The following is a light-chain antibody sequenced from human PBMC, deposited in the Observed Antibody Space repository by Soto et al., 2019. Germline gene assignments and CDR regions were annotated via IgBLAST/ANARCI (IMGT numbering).Light chain of an antibody. CDR1: QTVSGNY. CDR2: GSS. Sequence: EIVLTQSPGILSLSPGERATLSCRASQTVSGNYLAWYQQKPGQSPRVLIYGSSDRATGIPDRFSGSGSGTDFTLTINRVEPEDFAVYYCQQYSSSPPYTFGQGTTLEI. V-gene: IGKV3-20*01. J-gene: IGKJ2*01. CDR3: QQYSSSPPYT.